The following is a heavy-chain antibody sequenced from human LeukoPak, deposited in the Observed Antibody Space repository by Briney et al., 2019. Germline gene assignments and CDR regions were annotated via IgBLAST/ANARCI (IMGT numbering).Heavy chain of an antibody. J-gene: IGHJ5*02. D-gene: IGHD1-26*01. CDR2: IYATGST. CDR1: GDSFSSVSYY. V-gene: IGHV4-61*02. CDR3: ARGGLLNWFDP. Sequence: SETLSLTCTVSGDSFSSVSYYWSWIRQPAGKGLEWIGRIYATGSTNYNPSLKSRVTISVDTSKNQFSLKLSSVTAADTAVFYCARGGLLNWFDPWGQGTLVTVSS.